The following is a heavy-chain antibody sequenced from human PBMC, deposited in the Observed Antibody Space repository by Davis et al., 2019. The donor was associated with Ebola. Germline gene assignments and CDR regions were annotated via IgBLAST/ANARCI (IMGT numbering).Heavy chain of an antibody. CDR3: ARDYVDHNRYYYYYGMDV. D-gene: IGHD4-17*01. V-gene: IGHV1-69*13. CDR2: IIPIFGTA. CDR1: GGIFSSYP. J-gene: IGHJ6*02. Sequence: SVPVSRKASGGIFSSYPISWVRQAPGRGLEWVGGIIPIFGTANYAQKLQGRVTITADESTSSAYMELSSLRSEDTAVYYCARDYVDHNRYYYYYGMDVWGQGTTVTVSS.